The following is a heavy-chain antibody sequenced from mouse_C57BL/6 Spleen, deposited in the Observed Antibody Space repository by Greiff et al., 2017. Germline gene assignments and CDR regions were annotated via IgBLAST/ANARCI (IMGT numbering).Heavy chain of an antibody. J-gene: IGHJ1*03. CDR3: ARSFYYGNYYWYFEV. CDR1: GYTFTSYW. Sequence: QVQLQQPGAELVKPGASVKLSCKASGYTFTSYWMQWVKQRPGQGLEWIGEIDPSDSYTNYNQKFKGKATLTVDTSSSTAYMQLSSLTSEDSAVYYYARSFYYGNYYWYFEVWGTGTTVTVSS. V-gene: IGHV1-50*01. CDR2: IDPSDSYT. D-gene: IGHD2-1*01.